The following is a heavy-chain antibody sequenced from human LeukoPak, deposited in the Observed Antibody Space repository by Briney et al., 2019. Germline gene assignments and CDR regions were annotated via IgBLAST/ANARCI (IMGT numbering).Heavy chain of an antibody. V-gene: IGHV3-48*02. CDR3: ARGGLLWFGELLELDY. D-gene: IGHD3-10*01. Sequence: TGGSLRLSCAASGFTFSSYSMNWVRQAPGKGLEWVSYISSSSSTIYYADSVKGRFTISRDNAKNSLYLQMNSLRDEDTAVYYCARGGLLWFGELLELDYWGRGTLVTVSS. CDR1: GFTFSSYS. CDR2: ISSSSSTI. J-gene: IGHJ4*02.